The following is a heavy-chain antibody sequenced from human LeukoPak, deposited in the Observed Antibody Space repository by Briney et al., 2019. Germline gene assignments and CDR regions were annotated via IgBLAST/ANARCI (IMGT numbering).Heavy chain of an antibody. D-gene: IGHD5-18*01. CDR3: ARVRYNYGDSDY. CDR1: GYSISSGYY. V-gene: IGHV4-38-2*01. J-gene: IGHJ4*02. CDR2: IYHNGNT. Sequence: TSSETLSLTCAVSGYSISSGYYWGWIRQPPGTGLEWIGTIYHNGNTYYNPSLKSRVTISVDTSKNQFSLKLSSVTAADTAVYYCARVRYNYGDSDYWGQGTLVTVSS.